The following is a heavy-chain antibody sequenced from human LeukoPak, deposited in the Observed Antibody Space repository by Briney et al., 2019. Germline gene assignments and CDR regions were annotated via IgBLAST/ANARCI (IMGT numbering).Heavy chain of an antibody. J-gene: IGHJ4*02. D-gene: IGHD5-24*01. Sequence: SETLSLTCTASGGSISSAGYDWSWIRQHGGKGLEWIGNIYYSGTTYYNPSLKSLVTISVDTSKNQFSLNLNSVTAADTAVYYCARSGGGYNFDYWGQGTLVSVS. CDR3: ARSGGGYNFDY. V-gene: IGHV4-31*01. CDR1: GGSISSAGYD. CDR2: IYYSGTT.